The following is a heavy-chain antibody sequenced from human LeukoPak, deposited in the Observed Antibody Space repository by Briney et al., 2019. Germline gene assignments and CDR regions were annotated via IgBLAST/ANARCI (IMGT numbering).Heavy chain of an antibody. Sequence: ASVKVSCKASGYTFTGYYMHWVRQAPGQGLELMGWINPNSGGTNYAQKFQGRVNMTRDTSISTAYMELSRLRCDDTTVYYCARLATQGPWFDPWGQGTLVTVSS. CDR3: ARLATQGPWFDP. CDR1: GYTFTGYY. D-gene: IGHD3-3*02. J-gene: IGHJ5*02. CDR2: INPNSGGT. V-gene: IGHV1-2*02.